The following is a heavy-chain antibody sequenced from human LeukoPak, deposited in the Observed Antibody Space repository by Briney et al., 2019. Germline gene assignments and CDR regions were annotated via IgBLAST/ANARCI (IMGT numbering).Heavy chain of an antibody. V-gene: IGHV3-23*01. Sequence: GGSLRLSCAASGFTFKYYAMNWVRQAPGKGLEWVSIISGSGRTIYYADSVKGRFTISRDNSKNMLYLLMNSLRAEDSAVYYCAKKPKTVNGSDCFDPWGQGTLVTVSS. CDR3: AKKPKTVNGSDCFDP. CDR1: GFTFKYYA. J-gene: IGHJ5*02. CDR2: ISGSGRTI. D-gene: IGHD4-11*01.